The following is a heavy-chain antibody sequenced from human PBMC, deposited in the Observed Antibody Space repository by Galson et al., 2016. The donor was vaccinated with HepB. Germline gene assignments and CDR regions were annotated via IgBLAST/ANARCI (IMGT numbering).Heavy chain of an antibody. CDR2: ISDFNSHT. J-gene: IGHJ4*02. Sequence: SVKVSCKASGYTFSSYGISWVRQVPGQGLEWMGWISDFNSHTDYAQKFKGRLTVTTDTSTRIGYLELRSLTSDDTAVYYCARDLLTIRLMDFWGQGTLVTVSS. V-gene: IGHV1-18*01. CDR3: ARDLLTIRLMDF. CDR1: GYTFSSYG. D-gene: IGHD3-16*01.